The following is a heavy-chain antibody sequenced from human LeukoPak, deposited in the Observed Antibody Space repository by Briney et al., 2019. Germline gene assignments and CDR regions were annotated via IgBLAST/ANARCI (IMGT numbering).Heavy chain of an antibody. CDR3: ARVRPHRRVTIFGVFPNRHIWFDP. J-gene: IGHJ5*02. CDR2: IYYSGST. V-gene: IGHV4-59*01. D-gene: IGHD3-3*01. CDR1: GGSISSYY. Sequence: PSETLSLTCTVSGGSISSYYWSWIRQPPGKGLEWIGYIYYSGSTNYNPSLKSRVTISVDTSKNQFSLKLSSVTAADTAVYYCARVRPHRRVTIFGVFPNRHIWFDPWGQGTLVTVS.